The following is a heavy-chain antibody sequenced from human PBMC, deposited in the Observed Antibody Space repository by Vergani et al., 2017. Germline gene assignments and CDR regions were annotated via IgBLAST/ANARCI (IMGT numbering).Heavy chain of an antibody. CDR2: IYGNDDK. CDR1: GFSLSTSGVG. V-gene: IGHV2-5*01. CDR3: AYRRTAEPPKNVFDI. D-gene: IGHD6-25*01. Sequence: QITLKEAGPTLVTPTQTLTLTCTFSGFSLSTSGVGVGWIRQPPGKALEWLALIYGNDDKRYSPSLKSRLTITKDTSKNQVVLTMTNMDPVDTAPYYCAYRRTAEPPKNVFDIWGQGTMVTVSS. J-gene: IGHJ3*02.